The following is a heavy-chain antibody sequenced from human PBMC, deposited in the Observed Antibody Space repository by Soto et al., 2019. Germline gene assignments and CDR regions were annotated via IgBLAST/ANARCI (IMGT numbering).Heavy chain of an antibody. V-gene: IGHV1-69*01. CDR2: IIPMFGTT. J-gene: IGHJ5*02. D-gene: IGHD6-19*01. CDR1: GGNFSSFA. Sequence: QVHLVQSGAEVKKPGSSVNVSCKASGGNFSSFAISWVRRAPGQGLEYMGGIIPMFGTTNYAQKFRGRVTVIADESTSTVYLDLSSLRFDDTAVYYCARASGRGWYNWFDPWGQGTLVTVSS. CDR3: ARASGRGWYNWFDP.